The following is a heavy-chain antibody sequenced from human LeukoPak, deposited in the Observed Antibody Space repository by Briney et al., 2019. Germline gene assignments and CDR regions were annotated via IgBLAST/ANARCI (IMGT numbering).Heavy chain of an antibody. Sequence: SETLSLTCTVSGGAISSYYWSWIRQPPGQGPEWIASMFYSGTTNYNPSLRSRVTISLDTSKNQFSLRLSSVTAADTAVYYCARGRGEVVVAAWDVFDIWGQGTMVTVSS. CDR3: ARGRGEVVVAAWDVFDI. J-gene: IGHJ3*02. V-gene: IGHV4-59*08. CDR2: MFYSGTT. D-gene: IGHD2-15*01. CDR1: GGAISSYY.